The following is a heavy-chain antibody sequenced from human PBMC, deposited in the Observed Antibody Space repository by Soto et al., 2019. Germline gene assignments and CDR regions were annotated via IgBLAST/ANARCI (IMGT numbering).Heavy chain of an antibody. Sequence: PGESLKISCKGSGYSFTSYWIGWVRQMPGKGLEWMGIIYPGDSDTRYSPSFQGQVTISADKSISTAYLQWSSLKASDTAMYYCARETYDYVWGSYRSATNWFDPWGQGTLVTVSS. V-gene: IGHV5-51*01. D-gene: IGHD3-16*02. CDR3: ARETYDYVWGSYRSATNWFDP. CDR1: GYSFTSYW. CDR2: IYPGDSDT. J-gene: IGHJ5*02.